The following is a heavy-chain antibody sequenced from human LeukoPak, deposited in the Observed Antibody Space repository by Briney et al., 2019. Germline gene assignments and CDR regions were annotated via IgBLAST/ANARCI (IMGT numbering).Heavy chain of an antibody. CDR3: ARIINGWYYFDY. J-gene: IGHJ4*02. V-gene: IGHV1-2*06. CDR2: INPNSGGGT. CDR1: GYTFTSFD. Sequence: ASVKVSCKASGYTFTSFDISWVRQAPGQGLEWMGRINPNSGGGTNYARKFQGRVTMTGDTSISTAYMELSRLRSDDTAVYYCARIINGWYYFDYWGQGTLVTVSS. D-gene: IGHD6-19*01.